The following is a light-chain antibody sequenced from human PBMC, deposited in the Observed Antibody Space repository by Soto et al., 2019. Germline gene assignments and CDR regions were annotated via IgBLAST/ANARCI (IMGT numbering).Light chain of an antibody. V-gene: IGLV2-11*01. CDR2: DVT. CDR3: CSYAGAYTYV. CDR1: SSDIGSYNY. J-gene: IGLJ1*01. Sequence: QSALAQPVSVSGPPGQSVTISCTGTSSDIGSYNYVSWYQQHPDKAPKLIIYDVTERPSGVPHRFSGSKSGNTASLTISGLQAEDEADYYCCSYAGAYTYVFGSGTKVTV.